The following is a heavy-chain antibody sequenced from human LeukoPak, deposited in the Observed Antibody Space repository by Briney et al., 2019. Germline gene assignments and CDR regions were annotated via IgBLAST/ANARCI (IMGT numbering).Heavy chain of an antibody. CDR2: IYYSGNT. D-gene: IGHD5-18*01. CDR1: GGSISSSNYY. CDR3: ARETAMVLDY. J-gene: IGHJ4*02. V-gene: IGHV4-39*07. Sequence: SETLSLTCAVSGGSISSSNYYWGWIRQPPGQGLEWIGSIYYSGNTYYNPSLKSRVTISVDTSKNQFSLKVTSVTAADTAVYYCARETAMVLDYWGQGTLVTVSS.